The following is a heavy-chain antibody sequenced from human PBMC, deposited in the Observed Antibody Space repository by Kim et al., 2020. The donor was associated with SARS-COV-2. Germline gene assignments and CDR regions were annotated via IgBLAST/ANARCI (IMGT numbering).Heavy chain of an antibody. J-gene: IGHJ4*02. CDR1: GGTFSSYA. D-gene: IGHD6-13*01. CDR3: ARGIAAAARWGENYFDY. V-gene: IGHV1-69*13. CDR2: IIPIFGTA. Sequence: SVKVSCKASGGTFSSYAISWVRQAPGQGLEWMGGIIPIFGTANYAQKFQGRVTITADESTSTAYMELSSLRSEDTAVYYCARGIAAAARWGENYFDYWGQGTLVTVSS.